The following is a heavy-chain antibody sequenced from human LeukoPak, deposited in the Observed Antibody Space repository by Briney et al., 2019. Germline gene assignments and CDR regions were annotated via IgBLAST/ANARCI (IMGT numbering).Heavy chain of an antibody. Sequence: SETLSLTCTVSGGSISSSSYYWGWIRQPPGKGLEWIGSIYYSGSTYYNPSLKSRVTISVDTSKNQFSLKLSSVTAADTAVYYCARVGQGYSYGHQDYWGQGTLVTVSS. CDR3: ARVGQGYSYGHQDY. V-gene: IGHV4-39*07. CDR2: IYYSGST. CDR1: GGSISSSSYY. D-gene: IGHD5-18*01. J-gene: IGHJ4*02.